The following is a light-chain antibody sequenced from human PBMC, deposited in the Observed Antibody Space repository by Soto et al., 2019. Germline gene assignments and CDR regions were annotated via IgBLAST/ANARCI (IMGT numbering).Light chain of an antibody. CDR2: LIS. CDR3: RQTYSTYS. Sequence: DIQMTQSPPSLTASVGERVTITCRASKSVSTYVNWYQQKPGKAPTLRISLISRRQSGVPSRFSGAGSETDFTLTITSLQPEDFATSFCRQTYSTYSFGQGTKVDIK. J-gene: IGKJ2*01. CDR1: KSVSTY. V-gene: IGKV1-39*01.